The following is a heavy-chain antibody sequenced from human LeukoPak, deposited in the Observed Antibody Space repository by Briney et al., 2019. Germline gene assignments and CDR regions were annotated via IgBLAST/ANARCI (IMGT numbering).Heavy chain of an antibody. Sequence: SVKLSCKASGGTFSNYAISWVRQAPGQGLEWMGGIIPIFGTANYAQKFQGRVTIIADKSTSTAYMELRSLRSEDTAVYYCARSLRDAYNFDPWGQGTPVTVSS. D-gene: IGHD5-24*01. CDR1: GGTFSNYA. CDR3: ARSLRDAYNFDP. V-gene: IGHV1-69*06. CDR2: IIPIFGTA. J-gene: IGHJ5*02.